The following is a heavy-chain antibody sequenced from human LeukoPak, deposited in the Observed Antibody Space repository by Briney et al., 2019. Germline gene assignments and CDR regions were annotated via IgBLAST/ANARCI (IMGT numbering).Heavy chain of an antibody. CDR3: ARALRYDDSSGYYAY. V-gene: IGHV1-2*02. D-gene: IGHD3-22*01. J-gene: IGHJ4*01. CDR2: INPNSGAT. CDR1: GYTFSGYY. Sequence: GASVKVSCKASGYTFSGYYMHWVRQAPGQGLEWMGWINPNSGATNYAQTVQGRVTMTRDTSISIVYMELSRLRTDDTAVYYCARALRYDDSSGYYAYWGYGTLVTVYS.